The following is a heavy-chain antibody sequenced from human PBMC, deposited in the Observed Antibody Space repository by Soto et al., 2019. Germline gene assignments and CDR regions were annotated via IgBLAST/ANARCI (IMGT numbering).Heavy chain of an antibody. Sequence: QVQLQESGPGLVKPSGTLSLTCAVSGGSISSSNWWSWVRQPPGKGLEWIGEIYHSGSTNYNPSLKSRVTISVAKSKNRFSLKLSSVTAADTAVYYCARGWYEAGLVWRFDYWGQGTLVTVSS. J-gene: IGHJ4*02. CDR2: IYHSGST. V-gene: IGHV4-4*02. CDR1: GGSISSSNW. D-gene: IGHD6-13*01. CDR3: ARGWYEAGLVWRFDY.